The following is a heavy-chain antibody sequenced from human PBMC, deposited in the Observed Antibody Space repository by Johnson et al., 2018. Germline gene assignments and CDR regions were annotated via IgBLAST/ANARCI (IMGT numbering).Heavy chain of an antibody. CDR1: GFTFSSYA. D-gene: IGHD1-26*01. J-gene: IGHJ6*02. V-gene: IGHV3-30*18. CDR3: AKEVFSGSYPTHYGMDV. Sequence: VQLLESGGGVVQPGRSLRLSCAASGFTFSSYAMHWVSQAPGQGLEWVALISYDRSNQYYADSVKGRFTITRDTYRNTLYLQMDSLRAEDTAVYYCAKEVFSGSYPTHYGMDVWGQGTTVTVSS. CDR2: ISYDRSNQ.